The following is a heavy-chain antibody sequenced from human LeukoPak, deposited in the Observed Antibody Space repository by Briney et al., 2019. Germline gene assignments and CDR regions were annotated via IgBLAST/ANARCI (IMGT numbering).Heavy chain of an antibody. Sequence: PGGSLRLSCAASGFTFSNYAMTWVRQAPGKGLEWVSAISGSGYNTYYADSVKGRFTISRDNSKNTLYLQMNSLRAEDTAVYYCAKGGYWNHLDYWGQGSLVTVSS. D-gene: IGHD1-1*01. J-gene: IGHJ4*02. CDR3: AKGGYWNHLDY. CDR1: GFTFSNYA. V-gene: IGHV3-23*01. CDR2: ISGSGYNT.